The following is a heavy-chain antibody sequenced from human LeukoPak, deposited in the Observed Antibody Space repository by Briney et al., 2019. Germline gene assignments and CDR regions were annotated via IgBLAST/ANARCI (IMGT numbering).Heavy chain of an antibody. CDR2: INHSGST. D-gene: IGHD4-11*01. V-gene: IGHV4-34*01. Sequence: SETLSLTCAVYGGSFSGYYWSWIRQPPGKGLEWIGEINHSGSTNYNPSLKSRVTISVDTSKNQFSLKVSSVTAADTAVYYCAGVRDYKVAYWGHGTLVTVSS. CDR1: GGSFSGYY. J-gene: IGHJ4*01. CDR3: AGVRDYKVAY.